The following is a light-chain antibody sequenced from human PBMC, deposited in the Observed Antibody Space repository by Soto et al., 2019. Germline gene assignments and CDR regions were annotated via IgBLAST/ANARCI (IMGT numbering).Light chain of an antibody. CDR2: AAS. CDR1: QGISSY. V-gene: IGKV1-17*03. J-gene: IGKJ5*01. Sequence: DIQMTQSQSAMSASVGDRVTITCRASQGISSYLAWFQQKPGKVPKRLIYAASSLQSGVTSRFSGSGSGTEFTLTISSLRPEDFATYYCLQHHSYPITFGQGTRLEIK. CDR3: LQHHSYPIT.